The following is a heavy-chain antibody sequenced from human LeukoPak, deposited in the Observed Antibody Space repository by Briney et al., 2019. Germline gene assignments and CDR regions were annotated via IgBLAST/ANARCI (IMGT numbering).Heavy chain of an antibody. CDR1: GGSFSDYY. D-gene: IGHD4-23*01. V-gene: IGHV4-34*01. Sequence: PSETLSLTCAAYGGSFSDYYWSWIRQPPGKGLEWIGEINHSGSTNYNPSLKSRVTISVDTSKNQFSLNLNSVTAADTAVYYCARLLGSNTNYFDYWGQGTLVTVSS. CDR2: INHSGST. J-gene: IGHJ4*02. CDR3: ARLLGSNTNYFDY.